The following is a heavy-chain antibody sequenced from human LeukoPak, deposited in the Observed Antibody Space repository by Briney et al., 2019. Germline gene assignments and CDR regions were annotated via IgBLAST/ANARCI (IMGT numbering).Heavy chain of an antibody. CDR3: ARGREDYYDSSGYHLSRYFDL. D-gene: IGHD3-22*01. J-gene: IGHJ2*01. CDR1: GGSLTGYY. CDR2: INHSGDS. V-gene: IGHV4-34*01. Sequence: SETLSLTCAIYGGSLTGYYWSWIRQPPGKGLEWIAEINHSGDSHYNSSLRSRVTISEDTSKSQFSLKLSSVTVADTAVYFCARGREDYYDSSGYHLSRYFDLWGRGTLVTVSS.